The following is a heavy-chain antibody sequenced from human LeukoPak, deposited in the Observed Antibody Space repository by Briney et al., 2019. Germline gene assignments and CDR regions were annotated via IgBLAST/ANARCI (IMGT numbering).Heavy chain of an antibody. D-gene: IGHD5-18*01. CDR1: GFTFSSYG. V-gene: IGHV3-30*18. CDR3: AKDQETADEGPFDY. Sequence: GRSLRLSCAASGFTFSSYGMHWVRQAPGKGLEWVAVISYDGGNKYYADSVEGRFTISRDNSKNTLYLQMNSLRAEDTAVYYCAKDQETADEGPFDYWGQGTLVTVSS. J-gene: IGHJ4*02. CDR2: ISYDGGNK.